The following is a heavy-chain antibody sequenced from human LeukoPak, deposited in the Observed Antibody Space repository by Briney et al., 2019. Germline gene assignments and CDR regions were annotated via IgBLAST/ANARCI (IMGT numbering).Heavy chain of an antibody. CDR3: ARQPYILGAYYFDY. Sequence: PSETLSLTCTVSGXXMSSYYWSWIXQPXGXXXXXXGYIFYSGSTNYNPSLKSRVTVSVDTSKNQFSLKLASVTAADTAVYYCARQPYILGAYYFDYWGQGTLVTVSS. CDR2: IFYSGST. CDR1: GXXMSSYY. D-gene: IGHD1-26*01. J-gene: IGHJ4*02. V-gene: IGHV4-59*08.